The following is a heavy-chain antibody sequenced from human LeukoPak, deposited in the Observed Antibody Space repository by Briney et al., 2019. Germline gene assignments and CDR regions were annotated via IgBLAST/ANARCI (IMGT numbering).Heavy chain of an antibody. J-gene: IGHJ4*02. V-gene: IGHV4-34*01. CDR2: INHSGST. D-gene: IGHD3-10*01. CDR3: ASHHYYGSGASDY. CDR1: GGSFSGYY. Sequence: SETLSLTCAVYGGSFSGYYWSWIRQPPGKGLEWIGEINHSGSTNYNPSLKSRVTISVDTSKNQFSLKLSSVTAADTAVYYCASHHYYGSGASDYWGQGALVTVSS.